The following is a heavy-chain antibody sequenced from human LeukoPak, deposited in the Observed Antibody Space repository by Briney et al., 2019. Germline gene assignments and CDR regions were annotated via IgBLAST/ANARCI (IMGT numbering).Heavy chain of an antibody. Sequence: PGGSLRLSCAASGFTFSSYWMSWVRQAPGKGLEWVANIKKDGTEKKYVDSVKGRFTISRDNAKNSLYLQMNSLRAEDTALYYCAREGGSGWYSGWSDPWGQGTLVTVSS. CDR3: AREGGSGWYSGWSDP. J-gene: IGHJ5*02. V-gene: IGHV3-7*01. D-gene: IGHD6-19*01. CDR2: IKKDGTEK. CDR1: GFTFSSYW.